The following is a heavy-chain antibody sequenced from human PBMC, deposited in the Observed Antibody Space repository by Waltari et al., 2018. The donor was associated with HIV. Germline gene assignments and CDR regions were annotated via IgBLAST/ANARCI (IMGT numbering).Heavy chain of an antibody. J-gene: IGHJ5*02. V-gene: IGHV4-39*01. CDR3: ARRRIGQWLAEDEIWFDP. Sequence: QLQLQESGPGLVKPSETLSLTCTVSGGSISSSSYYWGWIRQPPGKGLEWIGSIYYSGSTYYNPSLKSRVTISVDTSKNQFSLKLSSVTAADTAVYYCARRRIGQWLAEDEIWFDPWGQGTLVTVSS. CDR2: IYYSGST. D-gene: IGHD6-19*01. CDR1: GGSISSSSYY.